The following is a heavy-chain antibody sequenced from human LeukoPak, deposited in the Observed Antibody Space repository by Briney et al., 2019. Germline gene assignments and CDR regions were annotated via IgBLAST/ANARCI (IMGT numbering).Heavy chain of an antibody. CDR2: IYWDDDK. V-gene: IGHV2-5*02. J-gene: IGHJ1*01. Sequence: KSGPTLVNPTQTLTLTCTFSGFSLSTSGVGVGWIRQPPGKALEWLALIYWDDDKRYSPSLKSRLTITKDTSKNQVVLTMTNMDPVDTATYYCAHGKYTYYYDSSGYYYPHWGQGTLVTVSS. CDR3: AHGKYTYYYDSSGYYYPH. CDR1: GFSLSTSGVG. D-gene: IGHD3-22*01.